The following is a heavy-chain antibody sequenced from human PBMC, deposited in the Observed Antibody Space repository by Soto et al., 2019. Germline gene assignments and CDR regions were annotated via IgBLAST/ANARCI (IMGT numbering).Heavy chain of an antibody. J-gene: IGHJ4*02. CDR2: IIPIFGTA. CDR1: GVTFSSYS. Sequence: QVQLVQSGAEGKKPGSSVKVSCKASGVTFSSYSINWVRQAPGQGLEWMGEIIPIFGTANYAQKVQGRVTITADESTSTAYMALSSLRSEDTDVYYCARDGGRHSGGIDYWGQGTLVTVSS. V-gene: IGHV1-69*01. D-gene: IGHD1-26*01. CDR3: ARDGGRHSGGIDY.